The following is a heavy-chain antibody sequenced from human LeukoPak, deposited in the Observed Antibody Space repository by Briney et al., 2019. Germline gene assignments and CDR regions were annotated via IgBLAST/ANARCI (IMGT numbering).Heavy chain of an antibody. J-gene: IGHJ4*02. V-gene: IGHV3-9*01. CDR3: AKGGQYYYGSGSPHFDY. Sequence: GGSLRLSCAASGFTFDDYAMHWVRQAPGKGLEWVSGISWNSGSIGYADSVKGRFTISRDNAKNSLYLQMNSLRAEDTALYYFAKGGQYYYGSGSPHFDYWGQGTLVTVSS. CDR2: ISWNSGSI. D-gene: IGHD3-10*01. CDR1: GFTFDDYA.